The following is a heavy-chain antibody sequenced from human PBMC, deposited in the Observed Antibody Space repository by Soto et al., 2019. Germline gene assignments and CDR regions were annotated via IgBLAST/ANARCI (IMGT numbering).Heavy chain of an antibody. CDR3: AREDYTTSSGFDP. V-gene: IGHV4-59*11. CDR1: GGSMTSHY. CDR2: IFYSGST. J-gene: IGHJ5*02. Sequence: SXTLSLTCSVSGGSMTSHYWTWIRQPPGEGLEWIGSIFYSGSTNYNPSLQSRVTMSIDRSTNQFSLRLNFLTAADTAVYYCAREDYTTSSGFDPWGQGTLVTVSS. D-gene: IGHD6-6*01.